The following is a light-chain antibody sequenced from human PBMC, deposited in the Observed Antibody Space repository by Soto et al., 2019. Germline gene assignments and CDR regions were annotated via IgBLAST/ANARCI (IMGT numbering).Light chain of an antibody. CDR3: QQRNSSTTT. CDR2: DAS. J-gene: IGKJ5*01. Sequence: IRVTKSASSLSPSVADRFTITCRAGKSISSYFNRYHQEPGKEPKMLMYDASCLQRGVVSRLSGSGSATKDTIIIISLLPADYVTTYYQQRNSSTTTFGQGTRLEIK. V-gene: IGKV1-39*01. CDR1: KSISSY.